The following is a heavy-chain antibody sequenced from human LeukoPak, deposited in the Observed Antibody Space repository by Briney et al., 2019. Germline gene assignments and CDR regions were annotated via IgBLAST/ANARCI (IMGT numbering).Heavy chain of an antibody. J-gene: IGHJ4*02. D-gene: IGHD2-15*01. CDR3: ARDSELGYCSA. CDR1: GFTFNSHW. CDR2: INLDGTII. Sequence: PGGSLRLSCAASGFTFNSHWMHWVRQAPGKGLEWVSRINLDGTIIRYADSVEGRFTISRDNAKSTLFLHMNRLTAEDTALYFCARDSELGYCSAWGQGTLVTVSS. V-gene: IGHV3-74*01.